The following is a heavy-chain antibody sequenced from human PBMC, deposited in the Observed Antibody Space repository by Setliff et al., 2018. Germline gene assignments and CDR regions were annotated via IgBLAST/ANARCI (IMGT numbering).Heavy chain of an antibody. D-gene: IGHD6-13*01. CDR1: GYTFTSYA. Sequence: GASVKVSCKASGYTFTSYAMNWVRQAPGQGLEWMGWINTNTGNPTYAQGFTGRFVFSLDTSVSTAYLQISSLKAEDTAVYYCARDEGSSYLYGMDVWGQGATVTVSS. V-gene: IGHV7-4-1*02. CDR3: ARDEGSSYLYGMDV. CDR2: INTNTGNP. J-gene: IGHJ6*02.